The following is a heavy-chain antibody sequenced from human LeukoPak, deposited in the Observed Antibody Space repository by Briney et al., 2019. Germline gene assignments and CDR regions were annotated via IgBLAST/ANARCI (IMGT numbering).Heavy chain of an antibody. D-gene: IGHD2-2*01. CDR3: AVGYCSSTSCYDYDY. CDR2: IIPIFGTA. CDR1: GCTFSSYA. J-gene: IGHJ4*02. V-gene: IGHV1-69*01. Sequence: ASVKVSCKASGCTFSSYAISWVRQAPGQGLEWMGGIIPIFGTADYAQKFQGRVTITADESTSTAYMELSGLRSEDTAVYYCAVGYCSSTSCYDYDYWGQGTLVTVSS.